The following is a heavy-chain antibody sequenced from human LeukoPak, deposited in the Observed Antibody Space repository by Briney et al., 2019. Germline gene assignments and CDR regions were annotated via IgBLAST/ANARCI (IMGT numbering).Heavy chain of an antibody. CDR1: GYSFTSYW. V-gene: IGHV5-51*01. D-gene: IGHD2-2*01. Sequence: GESLKISCKGSGYSFTSYWIGWVRQMPGKGLEWKGIIYPGDSDTRYSPSFQGQVTISADKSISTAYLQWSSLKASDTAMYYCASVGYCSSTSCYGARYWGQGTLVTVSS. CDR2: IYPGDSDT. J-gene: IGHJ4*02. CDR3: ASVGYCSSTSCYGARY.